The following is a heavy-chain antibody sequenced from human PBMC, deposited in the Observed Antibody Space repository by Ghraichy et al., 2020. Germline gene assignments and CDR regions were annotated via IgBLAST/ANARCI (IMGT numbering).Heavy chain of an antibody. CDR1: GYTFTGYY. CDR3: ARAGGYGGYFIYQGHFDY. Sequence: ASVKVSCKASGYTFTGYYMHWVRQAPGQGLEWMGWINPNSGGTNYAQKFQGRVTMTRDTSISTAYMELSRLRSDDTAVYYCARAGGYGGYFIYQGHFDYWGQGTLVTVSS. J-gene: IGHJ4*02. D-gene: IGHD5-12*01. CDR2: INPNSGGT. V-gene: IGHV1-2*02.